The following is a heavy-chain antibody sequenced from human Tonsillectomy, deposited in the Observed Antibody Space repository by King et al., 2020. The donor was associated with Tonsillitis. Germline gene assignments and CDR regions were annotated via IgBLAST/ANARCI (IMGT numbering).Heavy chain of an antibody. CDR3: ARGNARGITGTTGSFDI. D-gene: IGHD1-20*01. J-gene: IGHJ3*02. Sequence: VQLQESGPGLVKPSQTLSLTCTVSGGSISSGGYYWSWVRQLPGKGLEWIGYISYSGNTYYNPSLEGLVTISVDTSKNQFSLKLSSVTAADTAVYYCARGNARGITGTTGSFDIWGQGTMVTVSS. V-gene: IGHV4-31*01. CDR2: ISYSGNT. CDR1: GGSISSGGYY.